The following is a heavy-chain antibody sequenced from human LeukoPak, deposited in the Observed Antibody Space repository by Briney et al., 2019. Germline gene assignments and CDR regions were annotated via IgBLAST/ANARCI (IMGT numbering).Heavy chain of an antibody. J-gene: IGHJ1*01. Sequence: GGSLRLSCAASGFTFSNYAMSWVRQAPGKGLEWVSVISGSGGSTYYADSVEGRFTVSRDNSKNTLYLQMNSLKAEDTAVFYCAKEIYGDPTGGRFQHWGQGTLVTVSS. CDR2: ISGSGGST. CDR1: GFTFSNYA. V-gene: IGHV3-23*01. CDR3: AKEIYGDPTGGRFQH. D-gene: IGHD4-17*01.